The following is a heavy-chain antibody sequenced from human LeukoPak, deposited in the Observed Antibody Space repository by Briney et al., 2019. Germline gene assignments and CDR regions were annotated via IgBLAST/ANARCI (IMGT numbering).Heavy chain of an antibody. Sequence: GGSLRLSCAASGFTFSTYSMNWVRQAPGKGLEWVSGISWNSGSIGYADSVKGRFTISRDNAKNSLYLQMNSLRAEDTALYYCAKARGGRDFQHWGQGTLVTVSS. V-gene: IGHV3-9*01. J-gene: IGHJ1*01. D-gene: IGHD2-15*01. CDR3: AKARGGRDFQH. CDR2: ISWNSGSI. CDR1: GFTFSTYS.